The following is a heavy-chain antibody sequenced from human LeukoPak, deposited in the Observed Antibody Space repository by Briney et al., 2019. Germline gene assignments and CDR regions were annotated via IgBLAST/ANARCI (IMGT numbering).Heavy chain of an antibody. CDR1: GFTFSSYW. V-gene: IGHV3-74*01. J-gene: IGHJ5*02. Sequence: GGSLRLSCAASGFTFSSYWMHWVRQAPGKGLVWVSRINSDGSSTSYADSVKGRFTISRDNAKNTLYLQMNSLRAEDTAVYYCARDPRSSGWYEGNWIDPWGQGTLVTVSS. CDR2: INSDGSST. CDR3: ARDPRSSGWYEGNWIDP. D-gene: IGHD6-19*01.